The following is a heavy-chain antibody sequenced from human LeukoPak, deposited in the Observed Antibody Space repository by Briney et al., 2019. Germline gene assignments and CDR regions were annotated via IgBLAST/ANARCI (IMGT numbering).Heavy chain of an antibody. Sequence: SETLSLTCTVSGGSISSYYWSWIRQPPGKELEWIGYIYYSGSTNYNPSLKSRVTISVDTSKNQFSLKLSSVTAADPAVYYCARVHYDYYYYGMDVWGQGTTVTVSS. J-gene: IGHJ6*02. CDR2: IYYSGST. CDR1: GGSISSYY. CDR3: ARVHYDYYYYGMDV. D-gene: IGHD4-17*01. V-gene: IGHV4-59*08.